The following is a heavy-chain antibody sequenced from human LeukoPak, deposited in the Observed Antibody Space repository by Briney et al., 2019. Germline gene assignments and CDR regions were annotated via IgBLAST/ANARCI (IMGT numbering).Heavy chain of an antibody. Sequence: ASVKVSCKASGYTFTSYYMHWVRQAPGQGLEWMGIINPSGGSTSYAQKFQGRVTMTRDTSTSTVCMELSSLRSEDTAVYYCARESFRDDWNYGHFDYWGQGTLVTVSS. D-gene: IGHD1-7*01. J-gene: IGHJ4*02. CDR3: ARESFRDDWNYGHFDY. CDR1: GYTFTSYY. V-gene: IGHV1-46*01. CDR2: INPSGGST.